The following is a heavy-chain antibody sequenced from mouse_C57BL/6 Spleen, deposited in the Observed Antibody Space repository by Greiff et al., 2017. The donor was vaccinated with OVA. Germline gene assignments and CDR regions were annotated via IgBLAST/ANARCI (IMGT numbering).Heavy chain of an antibody. J-gene: IGHJ2*01. D-gene: IGHD1-1*01. CDR2: ISYSGST. CDR3: ARLLRGVYYFDY. CDR1: GYSITSDY. V-gene: IGHV3-8*01. Sequence: EVHLVESGPGLAKPSQTLSLTCSVTGYSITSDYWTWIRKFPGNKLEYMGYISYSGSTYYNPSLKSRISITRDTSKNQYYLQLNSVTTEDTATYYCARLLRGVYYFDYWGQGTTLTVSS.